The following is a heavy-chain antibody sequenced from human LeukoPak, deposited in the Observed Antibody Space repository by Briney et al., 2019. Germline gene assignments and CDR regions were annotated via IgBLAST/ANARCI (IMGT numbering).Heavy chain of an antibody. D-gene: IGHD1-26*01. Sequence: VGSLRLSCAASGFTFSGYAMSWVRQAPGKGLGWVSAIRSSGGTTYYADSVKGRFTISRDNSKNTLYLQMDRLRPGDPPGFYCAKDRSRVGATTAFDTWGQGTMVTVSS. J-gene: IGHJ3*02. CDR2: IRSSGGTT. V-gene: IGHV3-23*01. CDR1: GFTFSGYA. CDR3: AKDRSRVGATTAFDT.